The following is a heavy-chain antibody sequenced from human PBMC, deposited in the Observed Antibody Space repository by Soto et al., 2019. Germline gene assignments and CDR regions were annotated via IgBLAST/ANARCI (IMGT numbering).Heavy chain of an antibody. CDR1: GFTFSSYS. CDR3: ATGGKLTGDRFDY. J-gene: IGHJ4*02. D-gene: IGHD7-27*01. CDR2: ISSSSSYI. Sequence: EVQLVESGGGLVKPGGSLRLSCAASGFTFSSYSMNWVRQAPGKGLEWVSSISSSSSYIYYADSVKGRFTISRDNAKNSLYLKMTSLRAEDTAVYYCATGGKLTGDRFDYWGQGTLVTVSS. V-gene: IGHV3-21*01.